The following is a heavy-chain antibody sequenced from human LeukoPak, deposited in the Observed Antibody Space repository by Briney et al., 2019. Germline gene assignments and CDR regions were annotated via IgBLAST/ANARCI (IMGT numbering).Heavy chain of an antibody. CDR1: GYTFTSYD. CDR3: ARDPTGSSGHNFDY. Sequence: ASVKVSCKASGYTFTSYDINWVRQATGQGLEWMGWINTNTGETNYAQKFQGRVTMTRDTSISTVYMELTSLTSDDTAVYYCARDPTGSSGHNFDYWGQGTLVTVSS. V-gene: IGHV1-2*02. J-gene: IGHJ4*02. CDR2: INTNTGET. D-gene: IGHD6-19*01.